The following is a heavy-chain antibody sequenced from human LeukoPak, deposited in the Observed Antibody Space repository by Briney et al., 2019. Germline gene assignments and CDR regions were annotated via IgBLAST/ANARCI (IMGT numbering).Heavy chain of an antibody. D-gene: IGHD3-10*01. Sequence: SETLSLTCTVSGGSISSGDYYWSWIRQPAGKGLEWIGRIYTSGSTNYNPSLKSRVTISVDTSKNQFSLKLSSVTAADTAVYYCATLYGSGILSYWGQGTLVTVSS. V-gene: IGHV4-61*02. CDR3: ATLYGSGILSY. CDR1: GGSISSGDYY. J-gene: IGHJ4*02. CDR2: IYTSGST.